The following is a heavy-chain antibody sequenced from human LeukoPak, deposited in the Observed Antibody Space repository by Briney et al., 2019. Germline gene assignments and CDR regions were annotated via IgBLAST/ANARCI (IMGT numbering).Heavy chain of an antibody. V-gene: IGHV3-9*01. CDR3: AKSYCRSTDCYGGEHLYSMDV. Sequence: GRSLRLSCAASGFTFDDYAMHWVRQGPGKGLEWVSGISWNNVSIDYVDSVKGRFITSRDNVKNSVELQMNSLRVEDTALYYCAKSYCRSTDCYGGEHLYSMDVWGKGTTVTVSS. D-gene: IGHD2-2*01. CDR1: GFTFDDYA. CDR2: ISWNNVSI. J-gene: IGHJ6*03.